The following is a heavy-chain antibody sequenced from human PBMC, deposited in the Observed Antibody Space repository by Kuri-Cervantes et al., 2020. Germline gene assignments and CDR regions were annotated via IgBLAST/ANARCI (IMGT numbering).Heavy chain of an antibody. Sequence: ESLKISCTVSGGSINDYYWSWIRQSPGMGLEWIGYFYYSGITNNDSSLKGRVTISVDRSKRQFSLRVSSVTAADTAMYYCARGTAGIYFDYWGQGTPVTVSS. J-gene: IGHJ4*02. D-gene: IGHD2/OR15-2a*01. CDR1: GGSINDYY. V-gene: IGHV4-59*01. CDR3: ARGTAGIYFDY. CDR2: FYYSGIT.